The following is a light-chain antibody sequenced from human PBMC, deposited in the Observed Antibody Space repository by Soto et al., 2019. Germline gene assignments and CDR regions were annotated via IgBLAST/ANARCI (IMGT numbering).Light chain of an antibody. CDR1: HSLLHITGETF. CDR3: MQSTQLPPT. J-gene: IGKJ5*01. Sequence: DPVMSHTPLSLSATPGQPASISCTSRHSLLHITGETFLFWYLKKPGQHPQLLIYEASTRDSGVPDRFSGSGSGTDFTLEISRVETEDVAIYYCMQSTQLPPTFGQGTKLEIK. CDR2: EAS. V-gene: IGKV2D-29*01.